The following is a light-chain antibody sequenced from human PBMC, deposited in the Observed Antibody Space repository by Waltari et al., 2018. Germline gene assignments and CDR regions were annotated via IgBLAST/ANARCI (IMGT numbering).Light chain of an antibody. CDR2: AAS. CDR1: QSISTW. J-gene: IGKJ1*01. Sequence: DIQMTQSPSPLSASVGDRVIITCRASQSISTWFAWYQQKPGKAPKLLIFAASSLQTGVPSRFSGSGSGTEFTLTINSLQPDDFATYYCQHYNAYRTFGQGTKVEIK. V-gene: IGKV1-5*01. CDR3: QHYNAYRT.